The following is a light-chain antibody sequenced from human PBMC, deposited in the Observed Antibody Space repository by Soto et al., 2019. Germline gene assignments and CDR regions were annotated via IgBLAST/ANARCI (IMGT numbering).Light chain of an antibody. CDR1: ESVVRY. Sequence: EIVLTQSPVTLSLSPGDTATLSCRASESVVRYLAWYQQKPGQAPRLLMYDTSKRATGIPARFSGSGYGRAFPLTISSLEPEDFAVYYCQQRSNWPLTFGGGNKVEIK. CDR2: DTS. J-gene: IGKJ4*01. CDR3: QQRSNWPLT. V-gene: IGKV3-11*02.